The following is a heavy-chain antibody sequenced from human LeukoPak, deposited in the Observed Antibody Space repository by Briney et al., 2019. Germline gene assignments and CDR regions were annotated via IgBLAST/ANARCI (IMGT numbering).Heavy chain of an antibody. Sequence: SVKVSCKASGGTFISYAISGVRQAPGQGLEWMGRIIPIFGTANYAQKFQGRVTITTDESTSTAYMELSSLRSEDTAVYYCARDYCSSTSCYPLDDYWGQGTLVTVSS. D-gene: IGHD2-2*01. CDR3: ARDYCSSTSCYPLDDY. V-gene: IGHV1-69*05. CDR2: IIPIFGTA. J-gene: IGHJ4*02. CDR1: GGTFISYA.